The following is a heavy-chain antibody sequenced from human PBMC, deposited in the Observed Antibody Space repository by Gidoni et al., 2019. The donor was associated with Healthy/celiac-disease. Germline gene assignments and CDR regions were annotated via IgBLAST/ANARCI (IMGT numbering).Heavy chain of an antibody. CDR1: GGTFRSYA. Sequence: QVQLVQSGAEVKKPGSSVKVSCKASGGTFRSYAIRWVRQAPGQGLEWMGGIIPIFGTANYAQKFQGRVTITADEATSTAYMELSSLRSEDTAVYYCARDRADYYDSSGYSNWFDPWGQGTLVTVSS. CDR3: ARDRADYYDSSGYSNWFDP. V-gene: IGHV1-69*01. J-gene: IGHJ5*02. D-gene: IGHD3-22*01. CDR2: IIPIFGTA.